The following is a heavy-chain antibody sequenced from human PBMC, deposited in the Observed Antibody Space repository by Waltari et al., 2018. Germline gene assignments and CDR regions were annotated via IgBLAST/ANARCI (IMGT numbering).Heavy chain of an antibody. D-gene: IGHD3-10*01. CDR3: ARGGRITMVRGVPPYYYYYGMDV. CDR2: ST. V-gene: IGHV4-59*09. J-gene: IGHJ6*02. Sequence: STNYNPSLKSRVTISVDTSKNQFSLKLSSVTAADTVVYYCARGGRITMVRGVPPYYYYYGMDVWGQGTTVTVSS.